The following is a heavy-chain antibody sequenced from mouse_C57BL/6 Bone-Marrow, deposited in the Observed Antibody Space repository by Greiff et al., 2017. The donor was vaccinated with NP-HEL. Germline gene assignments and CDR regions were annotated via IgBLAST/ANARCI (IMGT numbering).Heavy chain of an antibody. CDR1: GYTFTSYW. D-gene: IGHD2-4*01. V-gene: IGHV1-5*01. J-gene: IGHJ3*01. Sequence: VQLKQSGTVLARPGASVKMSCKTSGYTFTSYWMHWVKQRPGQGLEWIGAIYPGNSDTSYNQTFKGKAKLTAVTYASTAYMELSSLTNDDSAVYYCTREDYDGAWFAYWGQGTLVTVSA. CDR3: TREDYDGAWFAY. CDR2: IYPGNSDT.